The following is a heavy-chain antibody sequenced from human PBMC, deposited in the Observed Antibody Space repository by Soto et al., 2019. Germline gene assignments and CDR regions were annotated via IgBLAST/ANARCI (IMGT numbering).Heavy chain of an antibody. Sequence: PGGSLRLSCAASGFTFSSYSMNWVRQAPGKGLEWVSYISSSSSTIYYADSVKGRFTISRDNAKNSLYLQMNSLRDEDTAVYYCARAGGSGYSYGLDAFDIWGQGTMVTVSS. CDR3: ARAGGSGYSYGLDAFDI. V-gene: IGHV3-48*02. J-gene: IGHJ3*02. CDR1: GFTFSSYS. D-gene: IGHD5-18*01. CDR2: ISSSSSTI.